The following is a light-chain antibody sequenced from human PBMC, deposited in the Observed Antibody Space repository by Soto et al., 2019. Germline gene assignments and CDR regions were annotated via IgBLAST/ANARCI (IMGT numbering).Light chain of an antibody. V-gene: IGKV3-15*01. CDR2: GAS. CDR3: QQYNTWLWT. CDR1: QSINAH. Sequence: EVVMTQSPATLSVSPGERVTLSCRASQSINAHLAWYQQKPGQAPRLLLHGASTSATGIPARLSGSGFGTEFILTISSLQSEDFAVYYCQQYNTWLWTFGQGTQVEIQ. J-gene: IGKJ1*01.